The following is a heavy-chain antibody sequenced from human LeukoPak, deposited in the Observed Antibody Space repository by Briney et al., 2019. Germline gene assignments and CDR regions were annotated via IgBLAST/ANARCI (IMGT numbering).Heavy chain of an antibody. D-gene: IGHD2-8*01. CDR2: IYTSGST. V-gene: IGHV4-4*07. CDR1: GDSISSYY. Sequence: PSETLSLTCTVSGDSISSYYWSWIRQPAGKGLEWIGRIYTSGSTTYNPSLKSRVTMSVDTSKNQFSLKLSSVTAADTAVYYCARDGPNAVHYYFDYWGQGTLVTVSS. J-gene: IGHJ4*02. CDR3: ARDGPNAVHYYFDY.